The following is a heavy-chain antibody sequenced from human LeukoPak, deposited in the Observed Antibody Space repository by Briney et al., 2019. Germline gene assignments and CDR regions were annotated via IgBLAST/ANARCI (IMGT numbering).Heavy chain of an antibody. J-gene: IGHJ4*02. CDR3: ARDKILTRRVLGGIDY. Sequence: GGSLRLSCAASGFTFSSYGMHWVRQAPGKGLEWVAVISYDGSNKYYADSVKGRFTVSRDNSKNTLYLQMNSLRAEDTAVYYCARDKILTRRVLGGIDYWGQGTLVTVSS. CDR2: ISYDGSNK. V-gene: IGHV3-30*03. CDR1: GFTFSSYG. D-gene: IGHD3-16*01.